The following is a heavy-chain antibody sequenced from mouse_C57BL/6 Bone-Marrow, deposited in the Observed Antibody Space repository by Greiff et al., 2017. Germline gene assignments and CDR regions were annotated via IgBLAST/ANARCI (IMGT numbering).Heavy chain of an antibody. J-gene: IGHJ2*01. V-gene: IGHV5-6*02. D-gene: IGHD2-4*01. Sequence: EVMLVESGGDLVKPGGSLTLSCAASGFTFSSYGMSWVRQTPDKRLEWVATISSGGSYTYYPDSVKGRFTISRDNAKNTLYLQMSSLKSEETAMYYCARLGITTGFDYWGQGTTLTVSS. CDR2: ISSGGSYT. CDR1: GFTFSSYG. CDR3: ARLGITTGFDY.